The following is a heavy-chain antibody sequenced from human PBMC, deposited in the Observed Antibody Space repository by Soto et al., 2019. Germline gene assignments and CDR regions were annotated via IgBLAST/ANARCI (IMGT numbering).Heavy chain of an antibody. CDR3: PSTNYYDTLSNWFDP. V-gene: IGHV4-4*02. J-gene: IGHJ5*02. D-gene: IGHD3-22*01. CDR1: GGSISSSNW. Sequence: PXGTRSLNGAVSGGSISSSNWWSWFRQAPGKGLESFGEIYHSGSTNYSPSLKSRLTISVDKSKNQFSLKLSSVTAADTAVYYCPSTNYYDTLSNWFDPCGQGTLVTVSS. CDR2: IYHSGST.